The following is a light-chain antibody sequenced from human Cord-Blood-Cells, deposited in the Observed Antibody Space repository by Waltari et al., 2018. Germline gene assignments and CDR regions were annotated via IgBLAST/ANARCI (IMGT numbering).Light chain of an antibody. V-gene: IGKV3-11*01. CDR2: DAS. CDR3: QQRSNWPPMYT. J-gene: IGKJ2*01. Sequence: EMVLTQSPATLSLSPGERATLSCRASQSVSSYLAWYQQNPGQAPRLLIYDASNRATGIPARFSGSGSGTDFTLTISSLEPEDFAVYYCQQRSNWPPMYTFGQGTKLEIK. CDR1: QSVSSY.